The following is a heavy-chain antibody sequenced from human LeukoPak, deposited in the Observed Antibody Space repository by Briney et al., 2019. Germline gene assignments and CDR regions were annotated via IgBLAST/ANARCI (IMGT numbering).Heavy chain of an antibody. Sequence: SETLSLTCTVSGGSISGYFWSCIRPPPGKGLEFIGYIYYNGATLYSPSLKSRVTMSVDTSKNQFSLKLSSVTAADTAVYYCARHDPVGYYQHGMDVWGQGTTVTVSS. D-gene: IGHD2-15*01. J-gene: IGHJ6*02. CDR1: GGSISGYF. CDR2: IYYNGAT. V-gene: IGHV4-59*08. CDR3: ARHDPVGYYQHGMDV.